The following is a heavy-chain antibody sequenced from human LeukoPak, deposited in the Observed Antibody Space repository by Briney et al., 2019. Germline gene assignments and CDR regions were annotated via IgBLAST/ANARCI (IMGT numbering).Heavy chain of an antibody. Sequence: ASVKVSCKASGYTFTSYDINWVRQATGQGLEWMGWMNPNSGNTDYAQKFQGRVTITRNTSISTAYMELSRLRSEDTAVYYCARGGSSSTLDYWGQGTLVIVSS. J-gene: IGHJ4*02. CDR3: ARGGSSSTLDY. V-gene: IGHV1-8*03. CDR1: GYTFTSYD. CDR2: MNPNSGNT. D-gene: IGHD6-6*01.